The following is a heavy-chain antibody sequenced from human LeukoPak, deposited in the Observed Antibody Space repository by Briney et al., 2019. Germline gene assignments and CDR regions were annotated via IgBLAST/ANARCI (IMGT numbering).Heavy chain of an antibody. CDR2: IHTSGST. Sequence: SETLSLTCTFSGGSISSYYWSWIRQPAGKGLEWIGRIHTSGSTNYNSSLKSRVTMSVDTSKNQFSLKLSSVTAADTAVYYCARDRYYYGSGTYYFDYWGQGTLVTVSS. D-gene: IGHD3-10*01. CDR1: GGSISSYY. CDR3: ARDRYYYGSGTYYFDY. V-gene: IGHV4-4*07. J-gene: IGHJ4*02.